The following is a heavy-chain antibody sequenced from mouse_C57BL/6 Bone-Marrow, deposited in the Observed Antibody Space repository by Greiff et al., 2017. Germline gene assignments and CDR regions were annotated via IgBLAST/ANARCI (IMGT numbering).Heavy chain of an antibody. CDR2: IDPEDGET. D-gene: IGHD1-1*01. CDR1: GFNIKDYY. J-gene: IGHJ3*01. V-gene: IGHV14-2*01. Sequence: EVHLVESGAELVKPGASVKLSCTASGFNIKDYYMHWVKQRTEQGLGWIGRIDPEDGETKYAPKFQGKATITADTSSTTAYLQLSSLTSEDTAVYYCARCYGSSPFAYWGQGTLVTVSA. CDR3: ARCYGSSPFAY.